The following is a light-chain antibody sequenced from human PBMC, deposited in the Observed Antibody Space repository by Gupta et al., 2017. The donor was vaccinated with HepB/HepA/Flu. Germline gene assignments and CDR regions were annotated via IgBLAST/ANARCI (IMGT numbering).Light chain of an antibody. CDR2: EVT. CDR1: SSDVGGYNS. V-gene: IGLV2-8*01. CDR3: TSDAGNDRGV. J-gene: IGLJ2*01. Sequence: QSALTQPPSASGSPGPSVTISCTGTSSDVGGYNSVSWYQQHPGEAPRLMIYEVTKRPSGVPDRFSGSKSGNTASLTVSGLQAEDEADYYCTSDAGNDRGVFGGGTKLTVL.